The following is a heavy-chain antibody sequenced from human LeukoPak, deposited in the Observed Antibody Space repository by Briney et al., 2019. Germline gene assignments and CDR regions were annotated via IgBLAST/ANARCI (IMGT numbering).Heavy chain of an antibody. CDR1: GFTVSAHY. J-gene: IGHJ4*02. CDR2: LYTGGDT. V-gene: IGHV3-53*01. D-gene: IGHD3-10*01. Sequence: GGSLRLSCAVSGFTVSAHYMSWVRQAPGKGLECVSFLYTGGDTYYADSVKGRFTISRDNSKNTLYLQMNSLRAEDTAVYYCAKDRDRAPDYWGQGTLVTVSS. CDR3: AKDRDRAPDY.